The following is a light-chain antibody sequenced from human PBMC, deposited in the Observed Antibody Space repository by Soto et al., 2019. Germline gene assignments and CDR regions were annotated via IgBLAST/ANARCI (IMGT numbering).Light chain of an antibody. CDR1: QSLSRSS. V-gene: IGKV3-20*01. J-gene: IGKJ1*01. CDR3: QHFDYSPPST. CDR2: GAS. Sequence: ESVLTQSPGTLSLSPGERATLSCRASQSLSRSSLAWYQQKPGQAPRLLIYGASNRATGVPDRFSGSGSGTDFTLTISRLGPEDSAVYYCQHFDYSPPSTFGQGTKVDIK.